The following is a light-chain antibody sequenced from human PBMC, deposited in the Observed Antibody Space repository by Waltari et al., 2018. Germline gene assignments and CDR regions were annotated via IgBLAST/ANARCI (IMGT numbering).Light chain of an antibody. V-gene: IGLV3-19*01. CDR3: NSRDSSVNHVL. Sequence: SSELTQDPAVSVALGQTVRITCQGDILRSFHGGWYQQKPGQAPILVIYGRNNRPSGIADRFSASYSGNTASLIITGAQAEDEADYYCNSRDSSVNHVLFSGGTKLTVL. J-gene: IGLJ2*01. CDR1: ILRSFH. CDR2: GRN.